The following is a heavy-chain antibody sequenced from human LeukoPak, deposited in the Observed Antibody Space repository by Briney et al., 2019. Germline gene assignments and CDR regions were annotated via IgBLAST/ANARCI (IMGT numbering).Heavy chain of an antibody. CDR1: GSTFTSYG. CDR3: ARYLDILGDFDY. V-gene: IGHV1-18*01. Sequence: ASVKVSCKASGSTFTSYGISWVRQAPGQGLEWVGWISAYNGNTNYAQKLQGRVTVTTDTSTSTAYMELRSLRSDDTAVYYCARYLDILGDFDYWGQGTLVTVSS. CDR2: ISAYNGNT. D-gene: IGHD2-2*03. J-gene: IGHJ4*02.